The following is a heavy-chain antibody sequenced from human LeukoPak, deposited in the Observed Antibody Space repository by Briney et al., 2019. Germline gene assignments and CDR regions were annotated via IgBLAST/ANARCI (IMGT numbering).Heavy chain of an antibody. J-gene: IGHJ4*02. CDR3: ARGGGRYYDGSGYAY. CDR2: IKQDGSEK. Sequence: GGSLRLSCAASGFTFSSYWMSWVRQAPGKGLEWVANIKQDGSEKYYVDSVKGRFTISRDNAKNTLYLQMNSLRAEDTAVYYCARGGGRYYDGSGYAYWGQGTLVTVSS. D-gene: IGHD5-12*01. V-gene: IGHV3-7*01. CDR1: GFTFSSYW.